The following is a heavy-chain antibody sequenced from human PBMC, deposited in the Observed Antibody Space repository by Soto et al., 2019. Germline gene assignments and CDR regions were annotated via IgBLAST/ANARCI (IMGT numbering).Heavy chain of an antibody. CDR1: GFIFNDYA. D-gene: IGHD4-17*01. CDR3: EKPSHEGDYMGYFDS. CDR2: MSGRGGRG. J-gene: IGHJ4*02. Sequence: GGSLRLSCATSGFIFNDYAINWVRLVPGKGLEWVSGMSGRGGRGFYAESLKGRFTMSRDNSKNTAYLQMTTLGVEDTAIYYCEKPSHEGDYMGYFDSWGQGALVTVSS. V-gene: IGHV3-23*01.